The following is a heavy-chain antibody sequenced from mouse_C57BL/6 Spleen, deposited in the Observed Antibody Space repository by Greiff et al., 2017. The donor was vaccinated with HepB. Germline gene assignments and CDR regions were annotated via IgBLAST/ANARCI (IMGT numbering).Heavy chain of an antibody. CDR1: GYTFTSYW. J-gene: IGHJ1*03. CDR2: IYPGSGST. D-gene: IGHD2-2*01. V-gene: IGHV1-55*01. CDR3: ARPFYDGYDEGYWYFDV. Sequence: QVQLQQPGAELVKPGASVKMSCKASGYTFTSYWITWVKQRPGQGLEWIGDIYPGSGSTNYNEKFKSKATLTVDTSSSTAYMQLSSLTSEDSAVYDCARPFYDGYDEGYWYFDVWGTGTTVTVSS.